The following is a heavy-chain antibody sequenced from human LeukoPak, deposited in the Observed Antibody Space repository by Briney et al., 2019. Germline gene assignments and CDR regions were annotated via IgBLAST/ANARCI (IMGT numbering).Heavy chain of an antibody. CDR1: GYTFTSYG. D-gene: IGHD6-13*01. CDR3: AREGYSSSWSSHNWFDP. Sequence: GASVKVSCKASGYTFTSYGISWVRQAPGQGLEWMGWISAYNGNTNYAQKLQGRVTMTTDTSTSTAYMELRSLRSDDTAVYYCAREGYSSSWSSHNWFDPWGQGTLVTVSS. J-gene: IGHJ5*02. V-gene: IGHV1-18*01. CDR2: ISAYNGNT.